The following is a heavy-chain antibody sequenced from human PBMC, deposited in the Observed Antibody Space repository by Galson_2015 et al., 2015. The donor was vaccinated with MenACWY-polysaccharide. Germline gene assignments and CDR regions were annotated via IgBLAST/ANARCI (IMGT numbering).Heavy chain of an antibody. CDR2: IKQDGSEK. J-gene: IGHJ4*02. V-gene: IGHV3-7*01. D-gene: IGHD1-26*01. CDR1: GFTFSTYW. CDR3: ARDKAVGATHFDY. Sequence: SLRLSCAASGFTFSTYWMSWVRQAPGKGLEWVANIKQDGSEKYHVDSVKGRFTISRDNAKDSLFLQMNSLRAEDTAVYYCARDKAVGATHFDYWGRGTLVTVSS.